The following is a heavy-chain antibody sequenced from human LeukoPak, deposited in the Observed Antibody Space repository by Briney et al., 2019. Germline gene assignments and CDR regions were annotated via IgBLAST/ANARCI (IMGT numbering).Heavy chain of an antibody. Sequence: PGGSLRLSCAASGFTFSSYGIHWVRQAPGKGLEWVAVISYDGSNKYYADSVKGRFTISRDNSKNTLYLQMNSLRAEDTAVYYCAKIVTDYYDSSGLDYWGQGTLVTVSS. CDR1: GFTFSSYG. D-gene: IGHD3-22*01. CDR2: ISYDGSNK. J-gene: IGHJ4*02. CDR3: AKIVTDYYDSSGLDY. V-gene: IGHV3-30*18.